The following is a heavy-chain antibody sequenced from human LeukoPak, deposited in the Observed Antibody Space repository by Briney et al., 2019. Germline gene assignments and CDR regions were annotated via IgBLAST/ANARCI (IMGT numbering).Heavy chain of an antibody. J-gene: IGHJ2*01. D-gene: IGHD5-24*01. Sequence: PGGSLRLSCAASGFTVSSNYMSWVRQAPGKGLEWVSVIYSGGSTYYADSVKGRFTISRDNSKNTLYLQMNSLRAEDTAVYYCARVGRWPQWKRGFDLWGRGTLVTVSS. CDR2: IYSGGST. V-gene: IGHV3-66*01. CDR1: GFTVSSNY. CDR3: ARVGRWPQWKRGFDL.